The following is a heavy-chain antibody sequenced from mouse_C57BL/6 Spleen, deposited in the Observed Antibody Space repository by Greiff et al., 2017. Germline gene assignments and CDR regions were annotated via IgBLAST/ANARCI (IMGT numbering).Heavy chain of an antibody. D-gene: IGHD2-3*01. V-gene: IGHV1-61*01. CDR3: ARGGWLLRSFFDY. CDR2: IYPSDSET. J-gene: IGHJ2*01. CDR1: GYTFTSYW. Sequence: QVQLQQPGAELVRPGSSVKLSCKASGYTFTSYWMDWVKQRPGQGLEWIGNIYPSDSETHYNQKFKDKATLTVDKSSSTAYMQLSSLTSEDSAVYYCARGGWLLRSFFDYWGQGTTLTVSS.